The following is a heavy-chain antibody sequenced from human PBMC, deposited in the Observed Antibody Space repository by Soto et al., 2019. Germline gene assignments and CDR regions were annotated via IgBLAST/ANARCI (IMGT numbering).Heavy chain of an antibody. Sequence: SVKVSCKASGGTFSSYTISWVRQAPGQGLEWMGRIIPILGIANYAQKFQGRVTITADKSTSTAYMELSSLRSEDTAVYYCARDSSSGFYDYWGQGTLVTVSS. CDR1: GGTFSSYT. J-gene: IGHJ4*02. D-gene: IGHD3-22*01. CDR3: ARDSSSGFYDY. CDR2: IIPILGIA. V-gene: IGHV1-69*04.